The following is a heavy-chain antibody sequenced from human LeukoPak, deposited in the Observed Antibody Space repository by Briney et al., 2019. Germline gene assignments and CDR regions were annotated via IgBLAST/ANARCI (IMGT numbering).Heavy chain of an antibody. CDR3: ARPGDYYDSSGYYQYFDY. J-gene: IGHJ4*02. CDR2: ISSSSTYI. Sequence: GGSLRLSCAASRFTFSTYSMNWVRQAPGKGPEWLSSISSSSTYIYYADSVKGRFTISRDNAKNSLYLQMNSLRAEDTAVYYCARPGDYYDSSGYYQYFDYWGQGTPVTVSS. CDR1: RFTFSTYS. V-gene: IGHV3-21*01. D-gene: IGHD3-22*01.